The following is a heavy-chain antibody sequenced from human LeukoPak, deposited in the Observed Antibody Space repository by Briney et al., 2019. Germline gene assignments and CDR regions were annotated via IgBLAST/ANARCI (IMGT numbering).Heavy chain of an antibody. CDR3: ARVYCSSTSCYGGDY. CDR1: GGTFSSYA. Sequence: ASVKVSCKASGGTFSSYAISWVRQAPGQGLERMGGIIPIFGTANYAQKFQGRVTITADESTSTAYMELSSLRSEDTAVYYCARVYCSSTSCYGGDYWGQGTLVTVSS. V-gene: IGHV1-69*01. CDR2: IIPIFGTA. D-gene: IGHD2-2*01. J-gene: IGHJ4*02.